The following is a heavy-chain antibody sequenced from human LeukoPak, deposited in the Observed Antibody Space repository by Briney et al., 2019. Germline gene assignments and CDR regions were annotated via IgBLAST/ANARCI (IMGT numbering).Heavy chain of an antibody. V-gene: IGHV3-7*01. CDR3: ARAAQDYGDYWYFDY. J-gene: IGHJ4*02. D-gene: IGHD4-17*01. Sequence: GGSLRLSCAASGFTFSSYSMNWVRQAPGKGLEWVANIKQDGSEKYYVDSVKGRFTISRDNAKNSLYLQMNSLRAEDTAVYYCARAAQDYGDYWYFDYWGQGTLVTVSS. CDR1: GFTFSSYS. CDR2: IKQDGSEK.